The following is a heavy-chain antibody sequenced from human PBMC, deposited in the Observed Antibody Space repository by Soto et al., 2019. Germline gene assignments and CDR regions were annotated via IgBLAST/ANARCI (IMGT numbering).Heavy chain of an antibody. D-gene: IGHD2-15*01. CDR3: ARGVYCSGGSCYSNDAFDI. CDR1: GGSISSYY. CDR2: IYTRGST. V-gene: IGHV4-4*07. J-gene: IGHJ3*02. Sequence: QVQLQESGPGLVKPSETLSLTCTVSGGSISSYYWSWIRQPAGKGLEWIGRIYTRGSTNYNPSLKSRVTMSVDTSKNQFSLKLSSVTAADTAVYYCARGVYCSGGSCYSNDAFDIWGQGTMVTVSS.